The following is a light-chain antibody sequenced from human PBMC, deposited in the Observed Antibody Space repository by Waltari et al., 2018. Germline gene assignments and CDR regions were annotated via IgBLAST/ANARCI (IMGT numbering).Light chain of an antibody. CDR1: QTVLYRDNNKNY. CDR3: HQHYTTPWT. Sequence: DIVMTQSPDSLAVSLGERATINCKSSQTVLYRDNNKNYLTWYQQKPGQPPNLLFSWASIRESGVPDRLSASGSGTDFTLTISSLQAEDVAVYYCHQHYTTPWTFGQGTKVEIK. CDR2: WAS. J-gene: IGKJ1*01. V-gene: IGKV4-1*01.